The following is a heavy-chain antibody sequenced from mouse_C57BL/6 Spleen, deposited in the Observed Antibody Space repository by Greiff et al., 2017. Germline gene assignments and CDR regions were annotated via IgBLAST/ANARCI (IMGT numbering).Heavy chain of an antibody. V-gene: IGHV1-20*01. CDR3: ARGATEGYFDV. CDR2: INPYNGDT. Sequence: VQLQQSGPELVKPGDSVKISCKASGYSFTGYFMNWVMQSHGKSLEWIGRINPYNGDTFYNQKFKGKATLTVDKSSSTANMELRSLTSEDSAVYYCARGATEGYFDVWGTGTTVTVSS. CDR1: GYSFTGYF. J-gene: IGHJ1*03. D-gene: IGHD3-1*01.